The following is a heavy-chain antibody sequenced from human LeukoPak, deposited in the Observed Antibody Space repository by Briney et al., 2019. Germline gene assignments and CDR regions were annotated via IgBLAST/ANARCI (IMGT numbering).Heavy chain of an antibody. Sequence: GGSLRLSCAASGFTFSSYEMNWVRQAPGKGLEWVSYISGSGSAIYYADSVKGRFTISRDNAKNSLYLQMNSLRAEDTAVYYCTRDGYHYYGSGTYFGYYYMDVWGKGTTVTISS. CDR1: GFTFSSYE. V-gene: IGHV3-48*03. J-gene: IGHJ6*03. CDR3: TRDGYHYYGSGTYFGYYYMDV. D-gene: IGHD3-10*01. CDR2: ISGSGSAI.